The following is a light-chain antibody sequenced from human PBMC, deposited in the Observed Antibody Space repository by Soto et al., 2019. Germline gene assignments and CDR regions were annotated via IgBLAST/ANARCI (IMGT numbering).Light chain of an antibody. J-gene: IGKJ2*01. CDR2: GAS. CDR1: QSVSSN. Sequence: EIVMTQSPATVSVSPGERATLSCRASQSVSSNLAWYQQKPGQAPRLLIYGASNRATDIPARFSGSGSGTEVSLTIISLQSEDSAVYYCQQYIDWPETFGQGTKLEI. V-gene: IGKV3-15*01. CDR3: QQYIDWPET.